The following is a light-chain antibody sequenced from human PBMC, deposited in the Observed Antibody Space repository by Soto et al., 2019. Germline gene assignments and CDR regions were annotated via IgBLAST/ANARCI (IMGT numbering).Light chain of an antibody. CDR1: SSDVGSXNL. Sequence: QSALTQPASXSGSPGQXITISXTGTSSDVGSXNLVSWYQXHPGKAPKLXIYDSDKRPSGIPDRFSGSKSGTSATLGITGLQTGDEADYYCGTWDNSLTSVVFGGGTKLTVL. CDR2: DSD. V-gene: IGLV2-14*02. CDR3: GTWDNSLTSVV. J-gene: IGLJ2*01.